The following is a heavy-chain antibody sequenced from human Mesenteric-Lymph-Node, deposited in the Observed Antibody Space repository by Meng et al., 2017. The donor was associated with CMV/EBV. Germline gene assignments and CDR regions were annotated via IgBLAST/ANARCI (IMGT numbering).Heavy chain of an antibody. J-gene: IGHJ4*02. Sequence: GESLKISCEASGFTFNTYGFHWVRQAPGKGLEWVSSISSSSSYIYYADSVKGRFTISRDNAKNSLYLQMNSLRAEDTALYYCARVFYDSSGYNFDYWGQGTLVTVSS. D-gene: IGHD3-22*01. CDR1: GFTFNTYG. CDR3: ARVFYDSSGYNFDY. V-gene: IGHV3-21*04. CDR2: ISSSSSYI.